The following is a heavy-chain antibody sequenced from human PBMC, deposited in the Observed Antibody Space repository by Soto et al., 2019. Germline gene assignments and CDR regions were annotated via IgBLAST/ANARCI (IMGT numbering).Heavy chain of an antibody. CDR2: ISAFKGYT. CDR1: GYIFTSYG. Sequence: QVQLVQSGPEVKKPGASVKLSCKASGYIFTSYGIGWVRQAPGQGREWRGWISAFKGYTKYPQRLQGRVTMTTDTPTSTAYMELRSLRSDDTAVYYCARVDYYYDSSGHYFTFFNYWGQGSMVTVSS. J-gene: IGHJ4*02. CDR3: ARVDYYYDSSGHYFTFFNY. D-gene: IGHD3-22*01. V-gene: IGHV1-18*01.